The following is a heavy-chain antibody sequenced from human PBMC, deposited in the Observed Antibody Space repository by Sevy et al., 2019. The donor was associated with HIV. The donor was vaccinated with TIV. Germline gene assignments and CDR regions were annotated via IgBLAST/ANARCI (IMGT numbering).Heavy chain of an antibody. D-gene: IGHD3-3*01. CDR2: ISAYNGNT. J-gene: IGHJ6*02. V-gene: IGHV1-18*01. Sequence: ASVKVSCKASGYTFTSYGISWVRQAPGQGLEWMGWISAYNGNTNYVQKLQGRVTMTTDTSTSTAYMELRSLRSDDTAVYYCARDGGLEWLFSYYYYGMDVWGQGTTVTVSS. CDR3: ARDGGLEWLFSYYYYGMDV. CDR1: GYTFTSYG.